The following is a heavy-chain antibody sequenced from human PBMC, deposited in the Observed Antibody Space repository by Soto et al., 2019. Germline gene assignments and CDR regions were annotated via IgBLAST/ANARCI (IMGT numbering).Heavy chain of an antibody. J-gene: IGHJ4*02. V-gene: IGHV4-59*01. Sequence: SETLSLTCTVSGGSISSYYVSWIRQPPGKGLEWIGYIYYSGSTNYNPSLKSRVTISVDTSKNQFSLKLSSVTAADTAVYYCARVGTYCSGGSCYSSFDYWGQGTLVNLSS. CDR1: GGSISSYY. D-gene: IGHD2-15*01. CDR2: IYYSGST. CDR3: ARVGTYCSGGSCYSSFDY.